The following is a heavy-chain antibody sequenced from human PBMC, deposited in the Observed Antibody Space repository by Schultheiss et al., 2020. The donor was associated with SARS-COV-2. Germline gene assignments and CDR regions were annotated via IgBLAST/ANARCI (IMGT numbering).Heavy chain of an antibody. Sequence: SQTLSLTCAVSGYFISSGYYWGWIRQPPGKGLEWIGSIDHSGSTNYNPSLKSRVTISVDTSKNQFSLKLSSVTAADTAVYYCARAPDYGGNPFAYWGQGTLVTVSS. CDR3: ARAPDYGGNPFAY. V-gene: IGHV4-38-2*01. CDR1: GYFISSGYY. D-gene: IGHD4-23*01. CDR2: IDHSGST. J-gene: IGHJ4*02.